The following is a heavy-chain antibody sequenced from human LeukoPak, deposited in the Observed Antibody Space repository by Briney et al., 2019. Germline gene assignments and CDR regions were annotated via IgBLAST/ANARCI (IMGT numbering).Heavy chain of an antibody. J-gene: IGHJ4*02. V-gene: IGHV4-59*08. Sequence: SETLSLTCTVSGGSISSYYWSWIRQPPGKGLEWIGYIYYSGSTNYSPSLKSRVTISVDTSKNQFSLKLSSVTAADTAVYYCARLVGYCSGTSCYGSFDYWGQGTLVTVSS. CDR3: ARLVGYCSGTSCYGSFDY. CDR2: IYYSGST. D-gene: IGHD2-2*01. CDR1: GGSISSYY.